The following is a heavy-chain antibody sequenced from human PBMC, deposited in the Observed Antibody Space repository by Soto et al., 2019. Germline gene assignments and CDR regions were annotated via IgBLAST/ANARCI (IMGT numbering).Heavy chain of an antibody. CDR1: GSRFSNYV. D-gene: IGHD2-2*02. J-gene: IGHJ4*02. CDR2: IIPIFNST. CDR3: AREGRGKKAGYNGLVSLGY. Sequence: QVQLVQSGAEVKTPGSSLKVSCKVSGSRFSNYVISWVRQAPGHGLEWLGRIIPIFNSTKYAQNFQGRVTITADKSTSTASVELSSLRADDTAVYSCAREGRGKKAGYNGLVSLGYWGQGTLVTVSS. V-gene: IGHV1-69*06.